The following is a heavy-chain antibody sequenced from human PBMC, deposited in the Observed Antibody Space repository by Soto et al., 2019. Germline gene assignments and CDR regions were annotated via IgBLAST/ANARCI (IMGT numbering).Heavy chain of an antibody. V-gene: IGHV1-46*04. CDR1: GYTFTRSH. Sequence: QVQLVQSGSEVANPGASVNISCTASGYTFTRSHMHWVRQAPGQGLEWVALINLHDDWTSHAQVWRGRVTVTRDTSKSTVYLELTSLTSEDTAVYYCAREVGDTDYWGQGTLVTVSS. D-gene: IGHD1-26*01. CDR2: INLHDDWT. CDR3: AREVGDTDY. J-gene: IGHJ4*02.